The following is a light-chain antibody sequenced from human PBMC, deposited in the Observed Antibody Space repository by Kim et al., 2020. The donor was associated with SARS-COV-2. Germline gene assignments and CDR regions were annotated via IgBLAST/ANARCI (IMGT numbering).Light chain of an antibody. CDR2: DAS. CDR3: QEYKSDSWT. CDR1: QTINIY. Sequence: DIQMTQSPSTLSASVGDRVTITCRASQTINIYLAWYQQKPGKVPSLLIYDASILESGDPSRFSGSGSGTEFTLIISGLQPDDFATYYCQEYKSDSWTFGQGTKVDIK. J-gene: IGKJ1*01. V-gene: IGKV1-5*01.